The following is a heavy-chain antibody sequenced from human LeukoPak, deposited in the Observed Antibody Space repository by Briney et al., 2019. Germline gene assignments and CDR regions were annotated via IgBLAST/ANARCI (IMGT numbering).Heavy chain of an antibody. CDR2: INWNGGSI. CDR3: ARYNPIVPGANDAFDI. Sequence: GGSLRLSCAASGFTFDNYGMSWVRQAPGKGLEWVSGINWNGGSIGYADSVKGRFTFSRDNAKNSLYLQMNSLRAEDTAMYYCARYNPIVPGANDAFDIWGQGTMVTVSS. J-gene: IGHJ3*02. CDR1: GFTFDNYG. V-gene: IGHV3-20*04. D-gene: IGHD2-2*01.